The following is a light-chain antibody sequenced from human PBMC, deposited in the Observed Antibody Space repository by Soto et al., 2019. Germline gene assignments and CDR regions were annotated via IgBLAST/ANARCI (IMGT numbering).Light chain of an antibody. Sequence: QSVLTQPPSVSGAPGERVIISCTGSSSNIGEGYDVHWYQQLPGTAPKLLIYGNSDRPSGVPDRFSGSRSGTSASLVHAGVLGGDGGDYFRPAYDSNLSTYIVFGGGTKLTVL. J-gene: IGLJ2*01. CDR1: SSNIGEGYD. V-gene: IGLV1-40*01. CDR3: PAYDSNLSTYIV. CDR2: GNS.